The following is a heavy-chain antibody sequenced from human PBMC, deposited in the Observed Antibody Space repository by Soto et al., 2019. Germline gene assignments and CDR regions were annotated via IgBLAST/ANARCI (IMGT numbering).Heavy chain of an antibody. J-gene: IGHJ4*02. CDR1: GYTLTELS. D-gene: IGHD2-2*01. V-gene: IGHV1-24*01. Sequence: QVQLVQSGADVKKPGASVKVSCKVSGYTLTELSIHWVRQAPGKGLGWMGGFHPEDGETIYAQKFQGRVTMTEDTSTDTAYMELSGLRSEDTAVYYCATGGSIDIVLVPAAMHYFDYWGQGTLVTVSS. CDR3: ATGGSIDIVLVPAAMHYFDY. CDR2: FHPEDGET.